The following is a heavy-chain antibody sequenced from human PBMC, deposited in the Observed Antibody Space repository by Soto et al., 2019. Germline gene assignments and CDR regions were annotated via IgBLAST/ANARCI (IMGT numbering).Heavy chain of an antibody. CDR3: ARERILGNYYYYGMDV. D-gene: IGHD1-26*01. CDR1: GGSISSGGYY. J-gene: IGHJ6*02. CDR2: IYYSGST. Sequence: PSETLSLTCTVSGGSISSGGYYWSWIRQHPGKGLEWIGYIYYSGSTYYNPSLKSRVTISVDTSKNQFSLKLSSVTAADTAVYYCARERILGNYYYYGMDVWGQGTTVTVS. V-gene: IGHV4-31*03.